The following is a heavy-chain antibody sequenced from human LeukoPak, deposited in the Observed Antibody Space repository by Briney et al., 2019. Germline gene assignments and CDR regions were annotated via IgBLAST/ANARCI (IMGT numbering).Heavy chain of an antibody. J-gene: IGHJ4*02. D-gene: IGHD1-20*01. CDR3: ARALYNWKDALDY. V-gene: IGHV5-51*01. CDR1: GYSFINYW. CDR2: MHPGDSET. Sequence: GESLKISCKVSGYSFINYWIGWVRQMPGKGLEWMGLMHPGDSETKYSSSFQGQVTISADKSISTAYLQWTSLKPSDTAIYYCARALYNWKDALDYWGQGTLVTVSS.